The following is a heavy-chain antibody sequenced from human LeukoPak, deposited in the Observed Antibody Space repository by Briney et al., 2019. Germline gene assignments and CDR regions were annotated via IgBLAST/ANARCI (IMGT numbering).Heavy chain of an antibody. D-gene: IGHD1-7*01. CDR3: ARDGGNYYFDY. V-gene: IGHV4-39*07. CDR1: GGSISSSSYY. CDR2: IYYSGST. Sequence: SETLSLTCTVSGGSISSSSYYWGWIRQPPGKGLEWIGSIYYSGSTYYNPSLKSRVTISVDTSKNQFSLKLSSVTAADTAVYYCARDGGNYYFDYWGQGALVTDSS. J-gene: IGHJ4*02.